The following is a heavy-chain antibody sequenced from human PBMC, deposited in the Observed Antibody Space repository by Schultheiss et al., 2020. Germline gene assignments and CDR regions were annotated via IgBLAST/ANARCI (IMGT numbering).Heavy chain of an antibody. CDR1: GFTFSSYA. V-gene: IGHV3-23*01. Sequence: GESLKISCAASGFTFSSYAMSWVRQAPGKGLEWVSAISGSGGSTYYADSVKGRFTISRDNSKNTLYLQMNSLRAEDTAVYYCVRRTWGGSCFDHWGQGALVTVSS. CDR3: VRRTWGGSCFDH. D-gene: IGHD3-16*01. J-gene: IGHJ4*02. CDR2: ISGSGGST.